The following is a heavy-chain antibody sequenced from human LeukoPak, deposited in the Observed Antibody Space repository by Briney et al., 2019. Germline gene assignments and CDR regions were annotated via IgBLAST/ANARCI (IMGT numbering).Heavy chain of an antibody. J-gene: IGHJ4*02. CDR2: IIPILGIA. CDR3: ARGSRTTVTTYY. V-gene: IGHV1-69*04. CDR1: GYTFTSYG. D-gene: IGHD4-17*01. Sequence: GASVKVSCKASGYTFTSYGISWVRQAPGQGLEWMGRIIPILGIANYAQKFQGRVTITADKSTSTAYMELSSLRSEDTAVYYCARGSRTTVTTYYWGQGTLVTVSS.